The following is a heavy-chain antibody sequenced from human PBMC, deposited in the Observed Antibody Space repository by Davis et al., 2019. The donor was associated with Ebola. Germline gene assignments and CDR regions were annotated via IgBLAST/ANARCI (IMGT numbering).Heavy chain of an antibody. CDR1: GFIVSSNY. D-gene: IGHD5-12*01. Sequence: PGGSLRLSCAASGFIVSSNYMSWVRQAPGKGLEWVSVIYSGGSTYYADSVKGRFTISRDNSKNTLYLQMNSLRAEDTAVYYCAREGYREHYGMDVRGQGTTVTVSS. CDR2: IYSGGST. CDR3: AREGYREHYGMDV. J-gene: IGHJ6*02. V-gene: IGHV3-53*01.